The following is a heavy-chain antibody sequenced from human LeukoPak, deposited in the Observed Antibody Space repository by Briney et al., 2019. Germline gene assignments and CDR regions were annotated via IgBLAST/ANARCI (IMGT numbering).Heavy chain of an antibody. CDR1: GGSISSGGNY. J-gene: IGHJ4*02. D-gene: IGHD3-9*01. CDR3: ARHEHVLRYFDWLVGPSFDY. Sequence: PSQTLSLTCTVSGGSISSGGNYWSWIRQPPGKGLEWIGSIYYSGSTYYNPSLKSRVTISVDTSKNQFSLKLSSVTAADTAVYYCARHEHVLRYFDWLVGPSFDYWGQGTLVTVSS. V-gene: IGHV4-39*01. CDR2: IYYSGST.